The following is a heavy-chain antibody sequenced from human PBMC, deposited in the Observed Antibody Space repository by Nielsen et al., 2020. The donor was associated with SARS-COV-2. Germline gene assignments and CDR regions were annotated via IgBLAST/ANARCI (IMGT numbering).Heavy chain of an antibody. CDR1: GFTFDDYA. D-gene: IGHD1-14*01. J-gene: IGHJ3*02. CDR3: AKSLRAGGGFDI. V-gene: IGHV3-9*01. Sequence: SLKISCAASGFTFDDYAMHWVRQAPGKGLEWVSGISWNSGSIGYADSVKSRFTISRDNAKNSLYLQMNSLRAEDTALYYCAKSLRAGGGFDIWGQGTMVTVSS. CDR2: ISWNSGSI.